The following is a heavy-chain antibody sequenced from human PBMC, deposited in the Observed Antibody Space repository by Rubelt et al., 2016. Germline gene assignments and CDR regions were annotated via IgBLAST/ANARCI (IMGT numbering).Heavy chain of an antibody. CDR1: GYTFTSYG. CDR2: ISAYNGNT. J-gene: IGHJ4*02. CDR3: ARNLIMITFGGVIVPPDY. Sequence: QVQLVQSGAEVKRPGASVKVSCKASGYTFTSYGISWVRQAPGQGLEWMGWISAYNGNTNYAQKLPGRVHMTTDTSTSTAYMERRSLRSDDTAVYYCARNLIMITFGGVIVPPDYWGQGTLVTVSS. V-gene: IGHV1-18*01. D-gene: IGHD3-16*02.